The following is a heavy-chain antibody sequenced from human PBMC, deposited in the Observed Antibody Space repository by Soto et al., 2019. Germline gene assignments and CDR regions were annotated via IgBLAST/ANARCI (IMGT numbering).Heavy chain of an antibody. V-gene: IGHV1-18*01. CDR3: ARDRSSSSWSVVDY. CDR1: GYTFTSYG. Sequence: VSVKVSCKASGYTFTSYGISWVRQAPGQGLEWMGWISAYNGNTNYAQKLQGRVTMTTDTSTSTAYMELRSLRSDDTAVYYCARDRSSSSWSVVDYWGQGTLVTVSS. CDR2: ISAYNGNT. J-gene: IGHJ4*02. D-gene: IGHD6-13*01.